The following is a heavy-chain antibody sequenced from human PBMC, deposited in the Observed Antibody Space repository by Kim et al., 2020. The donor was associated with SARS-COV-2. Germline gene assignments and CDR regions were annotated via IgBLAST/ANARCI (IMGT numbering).Heavy chain of an antibody. J-gene: IGHJ3*02. D-gene: IGHD6-13*01. CDR2: IYHSGST. Sequence: SETLSLTCAVSGGSISSSNWWSWVRQPPGKGLEWIGEIYHSGSTNYNPSLKSRVTISVDKSKNQFSLKLSSVTAADTAVYYCAVVPIHSSSWYFDIWGQGTMVTVSS. V-gene: IGHV4-4*02. CDR3: AVVPIHSSSWYFDI. CDR1: GGSISSSNW.